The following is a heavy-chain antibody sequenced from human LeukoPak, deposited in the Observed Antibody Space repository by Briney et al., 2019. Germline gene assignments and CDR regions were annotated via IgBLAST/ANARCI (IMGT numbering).Heavy chain of an antibody. V-gene: IGHV3-30*02. CDR3: AKDFYDTDAIDY. J-gene: IGHJ4*02. CDR1: GFTFSSYG. Sequence: PGGSLRLSCAASGFTFSSYGMHWVRQAPGKGLEWVTFIRYDGSNKYYADSVKGRFTISRDNSKNTLYLQMNSLRTEDTAVYYCAKDFYDTDAIDYWGQGTLVTVSS. D-gene: IGHD2/OR15-2a*01. CDR2: IRYDGSNK.